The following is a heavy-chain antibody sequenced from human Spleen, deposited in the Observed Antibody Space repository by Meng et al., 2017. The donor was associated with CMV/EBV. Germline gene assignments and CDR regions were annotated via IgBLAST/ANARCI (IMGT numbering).Heavy chain of an antibody. CDR2: ISTTSNII. CDR1: GFTFSNYN. Sequence: GESLKISCAASGFTFSNYNMNWVRQTPGKGLEWLSYISTTSNIIYYADSVKGRFTISRDNAKNSLYLQMNSLRADDTAVYYCARGASYGADWHWGQGTRVTVSS. J-gene: IGHJ4*02. V-gene: IGHV3-48*04. CDR3: ARGASYGADWH. D-gene: IGHD4/OR15-4a*01.